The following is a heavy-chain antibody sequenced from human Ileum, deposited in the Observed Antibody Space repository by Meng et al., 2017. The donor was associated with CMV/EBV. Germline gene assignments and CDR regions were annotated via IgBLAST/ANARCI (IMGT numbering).Heavy chain of an antibody. CDR2: INYRGSI. V-gene: IGHV4-34*01. Sequence: QLQLPQWGAEVLKPSETLSLTHTVAADSFTGYHWTWIRQPPGKGPEWIGEINYRGSIHYNPSLESRVTISLDMSTNQLSLKLNSVTAADTAVYYCVRGNWVSDFWGQGTLVTVSS. J-gene: IGHJ4*02. D-gene: IGHD7-27*01. CDR3: VRGNWVSDF. CDR1: ADSFTGYH.